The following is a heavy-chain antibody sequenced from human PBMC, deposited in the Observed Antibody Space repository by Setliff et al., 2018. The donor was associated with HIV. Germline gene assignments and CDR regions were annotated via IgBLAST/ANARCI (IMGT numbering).Heavy chain of an antibody. D-gene: IGHD6-13*01. Sequence: SETLSLTCAVYGGSFRGYYWNWIRQSQDKGLEWIGEIDHSGSTNYNPSLRSRVIMSADTPKSQFSLNLTSLTAGDTAVYYCARGTKGSRWSVTRINWFDTWGQGTLVTVSS. J-gene: IGHJ5*02. CDR2: IDHSGST. CDR3: ARGTKGSRWSVTRINWFDT. CDR1: GGSFRGYY. V-gene: IGHV4-34*01.